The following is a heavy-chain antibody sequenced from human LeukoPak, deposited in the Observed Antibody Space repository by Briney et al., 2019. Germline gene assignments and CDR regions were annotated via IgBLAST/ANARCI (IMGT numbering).Heavy chain of an antibody. CDR2: ISSSGSTI. J-gene: IGHJ4*02. CDR1: GFTFSDYY. D-gene: IGHD2-15*01. Sequence: GGSLRLSCAASGFTFSDYYMSWIRQAPGRGLEWVSYISSSGSTIYYADSVKGRFTISRDNAKNSLYLQMNSLRADDTAVYYCARDLARGGYYFDYWGQGTLVTVSS. CDR3: ARDLARGGYYFDY. V-gene: IGHV3-11*04.